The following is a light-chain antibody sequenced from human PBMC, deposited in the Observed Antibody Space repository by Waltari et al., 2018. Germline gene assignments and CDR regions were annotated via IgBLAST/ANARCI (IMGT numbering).Light chain of an antibody. V-gene: IGLV1-47*01. CDR2: RDD. CDR3: AAWDDSLSGRV. Sequence: QSVLTQPPSASGTPGQRVTIPCSGSGSNIGDNYVYWYHPLPGMAPKLLIYRDDERPSGVPDRFSGSKSGTSASLAISGLRSEDAGDYYCAAWDDSLSGRVFGGGTKLTVL. J-gene: IGLJ3*02. CDR1: GSNIGDNY.